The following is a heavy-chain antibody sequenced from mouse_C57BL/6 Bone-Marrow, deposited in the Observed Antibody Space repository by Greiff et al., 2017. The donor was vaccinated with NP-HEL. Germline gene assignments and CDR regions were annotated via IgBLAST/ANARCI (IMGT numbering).Heavy chain of an antibody. D-gene: IGHD2-2*01. V-gene: IGHV7-3*01. CDR1: GFTFTDYY. CDR3: AIYYGYDGVYFDY. J-gene: IGHJ2*01. CDR2: IRNKANGYTT. Sequence: EVMLVESGGGLVQPGGSLSLSCAASGFTFTDYYMSWVRQPPGKALAWLGFIRNKANGYTTEYSASVKGRFTISRDNSQSSLYLQMNALRAEDSATYYCAIYYGYDGVYFDYWGQGTTLTVSS.